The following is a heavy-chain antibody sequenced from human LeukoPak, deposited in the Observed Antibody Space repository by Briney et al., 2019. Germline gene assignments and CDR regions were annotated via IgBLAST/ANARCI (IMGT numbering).Heavy chain of an antibody. CDR2: ISGGGGST. D-gene: IGHD3-22*01. V-gene: IGHV3-23*01. J-gene: IGHJ4*02. CDR3: ACSSGYEGIHDY. CDR1: GFTFSGHA. Sequence: QPGGSLRLSCVASGFTFSGHAMNWVRQAPGKGLEWVSGISGGGGSTYYADSVKGRLTISRDNSKNTLFLQMNSLRAEDTAVYYCACSSGYEGIHDYWGQGTLVTVSS.